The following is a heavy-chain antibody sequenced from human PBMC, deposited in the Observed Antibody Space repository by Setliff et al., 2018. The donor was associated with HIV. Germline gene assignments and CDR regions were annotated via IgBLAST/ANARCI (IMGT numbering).Heavy chain of an antibody. D-gene: IGHD4-4*01. J-gene: IGHJ6*02. V-gene: IGHV4-34*01. CDR2: LNHSGST. CDR1: GETFNGYF. Sequence: PSETLSLTCAVYGETFNGYFWTWIRQSPGKGLEWIGELNHSGSTQYNPSLKSRIAISVDTSKDQLSLTVNSVTAADTAVYYCARGRTTVTGEGMDVWGQGTTVTVSS. CDR3: ARGRTTVTGEGMDV.